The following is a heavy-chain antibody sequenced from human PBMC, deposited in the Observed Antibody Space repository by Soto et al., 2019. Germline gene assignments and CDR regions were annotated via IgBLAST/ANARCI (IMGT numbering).Heavy chain of an antibody. J-gene: IGHJ6*02. CDR1: GFTFSSYA. CDR2: ISGSGGST. V-gene: IGHV3-23*01. D-gene: IGHD3-9*01. Sequence: EVQLLESGGGLVQPGGSLRLSCAASGFTFSSYAMSWVRQAPGKGLEWVSAISGSGGSTYYADSVKGRFTISRDNSKNTLYLQMNSLRAEDTAVYYCAKDRYFDPYYYDGMDVWGQGTTVTVSS. CDR3: AKDRYFDPYYYDGMDV.